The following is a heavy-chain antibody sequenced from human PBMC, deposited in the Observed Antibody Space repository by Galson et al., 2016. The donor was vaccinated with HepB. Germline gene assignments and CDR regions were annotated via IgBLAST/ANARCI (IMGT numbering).Heavy chain of an antibody. CDR1: GDSISIGPYY. D-gene: IGHD1-26*01. Sequence: SETLSLTCTVSGDSISIGPYYWAWIRQPPEKGLEWIGTTYYTGITYKNPSLKSRLTISVDTSQNQFSLKLSSVTAADTAIYYWARHVRVGDFFDYWGLGTLVTASS. J-gene: IGHJ4*02. V-gene: IGHV4-39*01. CDR2: TYYTGIT. CDR3: ARHVRVGDFFDY.